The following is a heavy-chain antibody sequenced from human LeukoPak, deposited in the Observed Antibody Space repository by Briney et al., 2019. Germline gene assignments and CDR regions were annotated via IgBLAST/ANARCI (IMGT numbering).Heavy chain of an antibody. CDR3: AREYSGQIVLVPAAIAY. CDR1: GYTFTVYY. V-gene: IGHV1-2*02. J-gene: IGHJ4*02. Sequence: GESLKISCKASGYTFTVYYMHWVRQAPGQGLEWMGWINPNSGGTNYAQKFQGRVTMTRDSSINTAYMELGRLRSDDTAIYYCAREYSGQIVLVPAAIAYWGQGTLVTVSS. D-gene: IGHD2-2*01. CDR2: INPNSGGT.